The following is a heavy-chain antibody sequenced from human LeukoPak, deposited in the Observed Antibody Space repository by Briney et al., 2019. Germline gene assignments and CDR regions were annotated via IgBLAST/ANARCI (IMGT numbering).Heavy chain of an antibody. V-gene: IGHV1-46*01. CDR3: AREHMVRRMAAAGPPLYYYGMDV. CDR2: INPIGGST. J-gene: IGHJ6*02. D-gene: IGHD6-13*01. CDR1: GGTFSSYA. Sequence: ASVKVSCKASGGTFSSYAISWVRQAPGQGLEWMGIINPIGGSTSYARKFQGRVTMTRDTSTSTVYMELSSLRSEDTAVYYCAREHMVRRMAAAGPPLYYYGMDVWGQGTTVTVSS.